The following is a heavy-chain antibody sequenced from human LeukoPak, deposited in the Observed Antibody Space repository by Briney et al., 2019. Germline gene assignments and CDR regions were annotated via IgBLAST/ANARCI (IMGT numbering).Heavy chain of an antibody. Sequence: SETLSLTCTVSGGSISSSSYYWGWIRQPPGKGLEWIGSIYYSGSTYYNPSLKSRVTISVDTSKNQFSLKLSSVTAADTAVYYCARDRYSYVDVWGKGTTVTVSS. V-gene: IGHV4-39*07. CDR1: GGSISSSSYY. CDR3: ARDRYSYVDV. J-gene: IGHJ6*04. D-gene: IGHD5-18*01. CDR2: IYYSGST.